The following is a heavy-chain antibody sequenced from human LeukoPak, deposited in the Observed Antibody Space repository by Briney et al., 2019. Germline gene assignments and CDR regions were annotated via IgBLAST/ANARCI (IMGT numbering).Heavy chain of an antibody. V-gene: IGHV3-53*01. CDR2: IYSTSTT. CDR3: ARGVYYYDSSGYYYAEYFQH. CDR1: GFTVSSNY. Sequence: GGSLRLSCAASGFTVSSNYMSWVRQAPGKGLEWVSVIYSTSTTYYADSVKGRFTLSRDNSKNTLYLQMNSLRAEDTAVYYCARGVYYYDSSGYYYAEYFQHWGQGTLVTVSS. J-gene: IGHJ1*01. D-gene: IGHD3-22*01.